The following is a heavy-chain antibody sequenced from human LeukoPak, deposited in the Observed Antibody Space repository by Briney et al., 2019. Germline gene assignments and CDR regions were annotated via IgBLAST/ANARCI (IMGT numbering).Heavy chain of an antibody. D-gene: IGHD2-15*01. Sequence: SQTLSLTCTVSGDSISSGGYYWSWIRQPPGKGLEWIGEINHSGSTNYNPSLKSRVTISVDTSKNQFSLKLSSVTAADTAVYYCAEYCSGGSCYGAGYGMDVWGQGTTVTVSS. CDR1: GDSISSGGYY. CDR2: INHSGST. CDR3: AEYCSGGSCYGAGYGMDV. J-gene: IGHJ6*02. V-gene: IGHV4-30-2*01.